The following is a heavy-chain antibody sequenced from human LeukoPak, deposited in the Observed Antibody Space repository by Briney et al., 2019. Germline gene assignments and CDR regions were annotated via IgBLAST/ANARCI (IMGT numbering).Heavy chain of an antibody. D-gene: IGHD6-13*01. J-gene: IGHJ4*02. Sequence: PGGSLRLSCAGSGFTFRNRWATWVRQAPGKGLEWVASTGQYGHDNDYVDSVRGRFTISRGFAKISLFLQMNSLRVEDTAVYYCAAGGAPGRFDYWGRGAPVTVSS. CDR3: AAGGAPGRFDY. V-gene: IGHV3-7*01. CDR2: TGQYGHDN. CDR1: GFTFRNRW.